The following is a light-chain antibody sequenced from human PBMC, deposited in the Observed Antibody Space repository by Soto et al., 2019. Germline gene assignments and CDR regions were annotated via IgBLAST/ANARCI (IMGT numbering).Light chain of an antibody. CDR2: SAS. V-gene: IGKV1-39*01. CDR3: QQGHSTPYT. Sequence: DIQMTQYPYYLSASVGDSVTITCRASQNIRTYLNWYQQKPGRAPKLLIHSASALPSGVPSRFSGSGSGTEFTLTMSGLQPEDFATYYCQQGHSTPYTFGQGTKVDIK. CDR1: QNIRTY. J-gene: IGKJ2*01.